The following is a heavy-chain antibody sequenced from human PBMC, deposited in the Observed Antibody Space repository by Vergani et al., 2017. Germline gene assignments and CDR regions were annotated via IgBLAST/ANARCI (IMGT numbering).Heavy chain of an antibody. CDR2: IYPGDSDI. V-gene: IGHV5-51*01. J-gene: IGHJ4*02. Sequence: EVQLVQSGEEVKKPGESLKISCKGSGYSFSSHWIGWVRQMPGKGLEWMGVIYPGDSDIRSRPSFQGQVTISADNSTSTAYLQWSSLKPSDTAMYYCARPRSSSLGYYFDYWGQGTLVTVSS. D-gene: IGHD6-6*01. CDR1: GYSFSSHW. CDR3: ARPRSSSLGYYFDY.